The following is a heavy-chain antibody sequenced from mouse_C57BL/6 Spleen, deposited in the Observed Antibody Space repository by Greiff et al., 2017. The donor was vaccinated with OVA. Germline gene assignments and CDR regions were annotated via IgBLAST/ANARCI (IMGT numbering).Heavy chain of an antibody. CDR3: ARKDYGSSYRYWYFDV. V-gene: IGHV1-26*01. Sequence: EVQLQQSGPELVKPGASVKISCKASGYTFTDYYMNWVKQSHGKSLEWIGDINPNNGGTSYNQKFKGKATLTVDKSSSTAYMELRSLTSEDSAVYYCARKDYGSSYRYWYFDVWGTGTTVTVSS. D-gene: IGHD1-1*01. CDR1: GYTFTDYY. CDR2: INPNNGGT. J-gene: IGHJ1*03.